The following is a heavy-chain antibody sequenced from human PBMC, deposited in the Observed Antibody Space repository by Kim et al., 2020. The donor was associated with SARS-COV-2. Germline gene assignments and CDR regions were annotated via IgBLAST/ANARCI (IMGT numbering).Heavy chain of an antibody. CDR3: AGDYDILTGMGY. Sequence: NYNPSLKSRVTISVDTSKNQFSLKLSSVNAADTAVYYCAGDYDILTGMGYWGQGTLVTVSS. J-gene: IGHJ4*02. V-gene: IGHV4-59*01. D-gene: IGHD3-9*01.